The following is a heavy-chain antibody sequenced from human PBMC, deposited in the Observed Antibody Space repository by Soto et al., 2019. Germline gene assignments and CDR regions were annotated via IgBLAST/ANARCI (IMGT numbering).Heavy chain of an antibody. CDR3: AIAHGDYSFQVDY. V-gene: IGHV3-23*01. Sequence: GGSLRLSCAASGFTFSSYAMSWVRQAPGKGLEWVSAISGSGGSTYYADSVKGRFTISRDSSKNTLYLQMNSLRAEDTAVYYCAIAHGDYSFQVDYWGQGTLVTVSS. CDR2: ISGSGGST. CDR1: GFTFSSYA. D-gene: IGHD4-17*01. J-gene: IGHJ4*02.